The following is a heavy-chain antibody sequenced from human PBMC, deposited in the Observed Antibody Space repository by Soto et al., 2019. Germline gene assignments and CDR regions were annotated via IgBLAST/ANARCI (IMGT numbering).Heavy chain of an antibody. Sequence: ASVKVSCKTSGYIFTDHYIQWVRQAPGQGLEWMGWINPNSGGTNYAQKFQGWVTMTRDTSISTAYMELSRLRSDDTAVYYCARGGSLWFGELSAYYYGMDVWGQGTTVTVSS. CDR1: GYIFTDHY. D-gene: IGHD3-10*01. CDR2: INPNSGGT. CDR3: ARGGSLWFGELSAYYYGMDV. J-gene: IGHJ6*02. V-gene: IGHV1-2*04.